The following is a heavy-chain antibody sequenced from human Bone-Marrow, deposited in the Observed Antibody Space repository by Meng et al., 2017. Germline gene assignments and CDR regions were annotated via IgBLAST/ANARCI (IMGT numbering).Heavy chain of an antibody. D-gene: IGHD2-21*02. V-gene: IGHV3-21*01. Sequence: GESLKISCAASGFSFNTYPMNWVRQAPGKGLQWVSSISSTSNDIYYADSVKGRFTISRDNAENSLYLQMNSPRVDDTAVYYCTRDQGGVTPDYWGQGALVTVSS. CDR1: GFSFNTYP. CDR2: ISSTSNDI. J-gene: IGHJ4*02. CDR3: TRDQGGVTPDY.